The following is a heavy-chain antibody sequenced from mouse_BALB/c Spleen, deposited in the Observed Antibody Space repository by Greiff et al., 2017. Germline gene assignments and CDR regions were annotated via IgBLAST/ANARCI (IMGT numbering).Heavy chain of an antibody. J-gene: IGHJ4*01. Sequence: DVMLVESGGGLVQPGGSRKLSCAASGFTFSSFGMHWVRQAPEKGLEWVAYISSGSSTIYYADTVKGRFTISRDNPKNTLFLQMTSLRSEDTAMYYCARWDDYGDAMDYWGQGTSVTVSS. CDR2: ISSGSSTI. CDR3: ARWDDYGDAMDY. CDR1: GFTFSSFG. V-gene: IGHV5-17*02. D-gene: IGHD2-4*01.